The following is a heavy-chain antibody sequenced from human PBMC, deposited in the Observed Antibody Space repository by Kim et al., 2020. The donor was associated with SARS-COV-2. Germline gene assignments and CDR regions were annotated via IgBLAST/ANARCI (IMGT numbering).Heavy chain of an antibody. CDR3: ATVFDTSGSLGY. V-gene: IGHV3-53*01. D-gene: IGHD3-22*01. J-gene: IGHJ4*02. Sequence: YADSVKGRFTISRDNSKNTLYLQMNSLRAEDTAVYYCATVFDTSGSLGYWGQGTLVTVSS.